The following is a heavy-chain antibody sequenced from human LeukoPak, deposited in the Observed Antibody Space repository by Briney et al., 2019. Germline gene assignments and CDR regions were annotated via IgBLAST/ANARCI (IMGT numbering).Heavy chain of an antibody. V-gene: IGHV4-34*01. J-gene: IGHJ6*03. D-gene: IGHD3-10*01. CDR1: GGSFSGYY. CDR2: INHSGST. Sequence: SETLSLTCAVYGGSFSGYYWSWIRQPPGKGLEWIGEINHSGSTNYNPSLKSRVTISVDTSKNQFSLKLSSVTAADTAVYYCARGTGSGGYYNVLYYYYYYMDVWGKGTTVTVSS. CDR3: ARGTGSGGYYNVLYYYYYYMDV.